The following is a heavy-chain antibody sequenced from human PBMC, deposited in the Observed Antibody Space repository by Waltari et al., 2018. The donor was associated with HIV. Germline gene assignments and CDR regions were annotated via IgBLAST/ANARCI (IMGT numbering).Heavy chain of an antibody. CDR3: TRGVRYFAP. D-gene: IGHD1-26*01. CDR1: AGLVSDSY. V-gene: IGHV3-53*02. J-gene: IGHJ5*02. Sequence: VETGGGVYFPGEPLTVSCGVSAGLVSDSYLFWVGQVPGKGLEWVSVMYADGATYYADSVKGRSMVSKNKAKNTFDLHIYASRVADTAIYYCTRGVRYFAPWGRGAPVSVS. CDR2: MYADGAT.